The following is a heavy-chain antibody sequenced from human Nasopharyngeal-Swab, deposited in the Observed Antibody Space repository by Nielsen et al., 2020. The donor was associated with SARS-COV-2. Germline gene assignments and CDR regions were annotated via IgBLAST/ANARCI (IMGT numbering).Heavy chain of an antibody. CDR2: ISSSSSYI. CDR1: GFTFSSYS. V-gene: IGHV3-21*01. CDR3: ARDLSYYYDSSGYYYVFDY. J-gene: IGHJ4*02. Sequence: GESLKISCAASGFTFSSYSMNWVRQAPGKGLEWVSPISSSSSYIYYADSVKGRFTISRDNAKNSLYLQMNSLRAEDTAVYYCARDLSYYYDSSGYYYVFDYWGQGTLVTILL. D-gene: IGHD3-22*01.